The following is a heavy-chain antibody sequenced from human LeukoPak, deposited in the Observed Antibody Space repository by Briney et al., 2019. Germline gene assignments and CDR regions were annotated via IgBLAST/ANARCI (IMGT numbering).Heavy chain of an antibody. CDR1: GYTFTSYG. D-gene: IGHD3-9*01. V-gene: IGHV1-18*01. J-gene: IGHJ3*02. CDR3: ARDRVWYYDILTGYPTLDAFDI. CDR2: ISAYNGNT. Sequence: ALVKVSCKASGYTFTSYGISWVRQAPGQGLEWMGWISAYNGNTNYAQKLQGRVTMTTDTSTSTAYMELRSLRSDDTAVYYCARDRVWYYDILTGYPTLDAFDIWGQGTMVTVS.